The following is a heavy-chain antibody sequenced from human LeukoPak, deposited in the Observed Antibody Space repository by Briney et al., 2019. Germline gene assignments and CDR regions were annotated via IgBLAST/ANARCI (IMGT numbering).Heavy chain of an antibody. CDR2: IIPIFGTA. V-gene: IGHV1-69*05. J-gene: IGHJ4*02. CDR1: GGTFSSYA. CDR3: ARAYSGYRDFDY. Sequence: SVKVSCKASGGTFSSYAISWVRQAPGQGLEWMGGIIPIFGTANYAQKFQGRVTITTDEPTSTAYMELSSLRSEDTAVYYCARAYSGYRDFDYWGQGTLVTVSS. D-gene: IGHD5-12*01.